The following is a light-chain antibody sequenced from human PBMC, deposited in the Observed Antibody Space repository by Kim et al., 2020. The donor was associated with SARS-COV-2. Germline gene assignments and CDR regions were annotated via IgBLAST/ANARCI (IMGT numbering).Light chain of an antibody. CDR3: QQLNNYPRT. CDR1: QDITKY. Sequence: ASVGDRVTITCRANQDITKYLAWYQQRPGKAPKLLIFDSSTLHSGVPSRFSGRGSGTEFTLTISSLQPEDFATYYCQQLNNYPRTFGQGTKVDIK. J-gene: IGKJ1*01. CDR2: DSS. V-gene: IGKV1-9*01.